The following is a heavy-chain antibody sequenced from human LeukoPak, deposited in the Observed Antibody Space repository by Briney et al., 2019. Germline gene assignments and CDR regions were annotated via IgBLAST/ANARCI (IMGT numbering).Heavy chain of an antibody. V-gene: IGHV1-69*04. CDR2: IIPILGIA. CDR3: ARTHYDILTGYYSGTYNWFDP. D-gene: IGHD3-9*01. J-gene: IGHJ5*02. Sequence: ASVKVSCKASGGTFSSYAISWVRQAPGQGLEWMGRIIPILGIANYAQKFQGRVTITADKSTSTAYMELSSLRSEDTAVYYCARTHYDILTGYYSGTYNWFDPWGQGTLVTVSS. CDR1: GGTFSSYA.